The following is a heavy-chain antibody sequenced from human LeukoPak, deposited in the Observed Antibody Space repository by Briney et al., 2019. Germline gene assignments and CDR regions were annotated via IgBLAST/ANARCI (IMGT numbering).Heavy chain of an antibody. V-gene: IGHV4-61*01. J-gene: IGHJ6*02. CDR1: GGSVSSGSYY. Sequence: SETLSLTCTVSGGSVSSGSYYWSWIRQPPGKGLEWIGYIYHSGSTNYNPSLKSRVTISVDTSKNQFSLKLSSVTAADTAVYYCARDGTGGIYYYYGMDVWGQGTTVTVSS. D-gene: IGHD4-23*01. CDR2: IYHSGST. CDR3: ARDGTGGIYYYYGMDV.